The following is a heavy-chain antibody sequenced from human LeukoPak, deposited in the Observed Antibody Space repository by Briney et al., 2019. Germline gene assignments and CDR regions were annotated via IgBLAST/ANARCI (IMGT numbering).Heavy chain of an antibody. CDR1: GYXFTRYY. D-gene: IGHD4-17*01. CDR3: ARVHDYGVLRYLDY. Sequence: ASVKVSCMASGYXFTRYYMYWVRQAPGQGLEWMGLINPSGGSTSYSQKFQGRVTMTSDTSTSTVYMELGSLRSEDTAVYYCARVHDYGVLRYLDYWGQGTLVTVSS. V-gene: IGHV1-46*01. J-gene: IGHJ4*02. CDR2: INPSGGST.